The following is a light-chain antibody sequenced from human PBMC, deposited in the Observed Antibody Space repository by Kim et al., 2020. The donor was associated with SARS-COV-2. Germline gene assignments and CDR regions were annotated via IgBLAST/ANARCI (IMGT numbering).Light chain of an antibody. J-gene: IGKJ2*03. Sequence: EIVLTQSPGTRSLSPGQRATLSCRASQNVDSSSLAWYQQKPGQAPSLLIYATSTRAADIPDRFSGSGSGTDFTLTINRLETEDFAVYYCQQYGGSPLYSFGQGTKLEI. CDR1: QNVDSSS. CDR3: QQYGGSPLYS. V-gene: IGKV3-20*01. CDR2: ATS.